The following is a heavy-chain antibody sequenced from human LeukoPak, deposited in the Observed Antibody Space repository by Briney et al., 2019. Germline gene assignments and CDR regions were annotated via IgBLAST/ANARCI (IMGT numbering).Heavy chain of an antibody. Sequence: ASVKVSCKASGYTFTSYGISWVRQAPGQGLEWMGWVSAYNGNTNYAQKLQGRVTMTTDTSTSTAYMELRSLRSDDRAVDYCARYQSGYDSSGLFDYWRQATLVTVPS. J-gene: IGHJ4*02. CDR2: VSAYNGNT. CDR3: ARYQSGYDSSGLFDY. D-gene: IGHD3-22*01. CDR1: GYTFTSYG. V-gene: IGHV1-18*01.